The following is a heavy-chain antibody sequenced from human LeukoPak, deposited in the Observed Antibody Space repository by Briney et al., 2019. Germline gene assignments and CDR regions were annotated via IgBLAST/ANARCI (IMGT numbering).Heavy chain of an antibody. V-gene: IGHV3-30*02. CDR3: AKQNSNLFDY. J-gene: IGHJ4*02. CDR2: IRYDESTK. Sequence: AGGSLRLSCAASGFTFSSYGMHWVRQAPGKGLEWVAFIRYDESTKFYADSVKGRFTISRDNSKTTLYLQMNSLRAEDTAVYYCAKQNSNLFDYWGQGTLVTVSS. D-gene: IGHD4-11*01. CDR1: GFTFSSYG.